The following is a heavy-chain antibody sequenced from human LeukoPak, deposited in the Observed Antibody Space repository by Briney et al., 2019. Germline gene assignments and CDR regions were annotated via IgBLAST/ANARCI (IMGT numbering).Heavy chain of an antibody. Sequence: PGGSLRLSCAASGFTFSTYTMTWVRQAPGKGLEWVSGIYSGGSTYYADSVKGRFTISRDNSKNTLYLQMNSLRVEDTAVYYCARVAGQQLLNWFDPWGQGTLVTVSS. V-gene: IGHV3-66*01. D-gene: IGHD6-13*01. CDR1: GFTFSTYT. CDR3: ARVAGQQLLNWFDP. CDR2: IYSGGST. J-gene: IGHJ5*02.